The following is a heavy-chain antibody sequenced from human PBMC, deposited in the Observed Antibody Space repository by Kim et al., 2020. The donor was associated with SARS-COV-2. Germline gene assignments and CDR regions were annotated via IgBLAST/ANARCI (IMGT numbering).Heavy chain of an antibody. J-gene: IGHJ4*02. Sequence: GGSLRLSCAASGFTFSSYGMHWVRQAPGKGLEWVAVIWYDGSNKYYADSVKGRFTISRDNSKNTLYLQMNSLRAEDTAVYYCAREYYYDSSGYVGYWGQGTLVTVSS. CDR3: AREYYYDSSGYVGY. V-gene: IGHV3-33*01. CDR2: IWYDGSNK. D-gene: IGHD3-22*01. CDR1: GFTFSSYG.